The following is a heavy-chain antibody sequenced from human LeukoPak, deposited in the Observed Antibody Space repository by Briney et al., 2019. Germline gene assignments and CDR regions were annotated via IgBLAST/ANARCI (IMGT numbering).Heavy chain of an antibody. CDR3: TTDPRVRGVKALDY. Sequence: GGSLRLSCAASGFTFSNAWMSWVRQAPGKGLEWVGRIKSKTDGGTTDYAAPVKGRFTISRDDSKNTLYLQMNSLKTEDTAVYYCTTDPRVRGVKALDYWGQGTLVTVSS. J-gene: IGHJ4*02. V-gene: IGHV3-15*01. CDR1: GFTFSNAW. CDR2: IKSKTDGGTT. D-gene: IGHD3-10*01.